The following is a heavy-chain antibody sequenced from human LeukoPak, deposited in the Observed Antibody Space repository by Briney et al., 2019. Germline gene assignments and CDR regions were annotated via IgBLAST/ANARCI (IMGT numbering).Heavy chain of an antibody. CDR2: IRSKANSYAT. V-gene: IGHV3-73*01. CDR1: GFTFSDSA. J-gene: IGHJ4*02. Sequence: TGGSLRLSCAASGFTFSDSAVHWVRQASGKGLEWVGRIRSKANSYATAYAASVKGRFTISRDDSKNTAYLQMNSLKTEDTAVYYCTRHAARGVPFDYWGQGTLVTVSS. CDR3: TRHAARGVPFDY. D-gene: IGHD3-10*01.